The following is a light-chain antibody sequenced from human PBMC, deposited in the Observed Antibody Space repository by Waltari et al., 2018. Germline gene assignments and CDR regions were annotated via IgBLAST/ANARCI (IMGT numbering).Light chain of an antibody. CDR1: AFPRLY. J-gene: IGLJ2*01. CDR3: QSADTNFADHVA. CDR2: KDS. V-gene: IGLV3-25*03. Sequence: SYDLTQPPSVSVYPGQTARITCSGDAFPRLYAYWYQQKPGQAPVLLIYKDSERPSGIPDRFSGSSSGTTVTLTISGVQAEDEADYYCQSADTNFADHVAFGGGTQLTVL.